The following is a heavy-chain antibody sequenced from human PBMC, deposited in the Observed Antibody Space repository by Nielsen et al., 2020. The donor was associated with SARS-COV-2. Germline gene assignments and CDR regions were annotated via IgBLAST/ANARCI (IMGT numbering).Heavy chain of an antibody. CDR1: GGSISSSGYY. Sequence: SETLSLTCTVSGGSISSSGYYWSWIRQPPGKGLEWIGEINHSGSTNYNPSLKSRVTISVDTSKNQFSLKLSSVTAADTAVYYCARGVGEQQLVFDYWGQGTLVTVSS. V-gene: IGHV4-39*07. CDR3: ARGVGEQQLVFDY. J-gene: IGHJ4*02. CDR2: INHSGST. D-gene: IGHD6-13*01.